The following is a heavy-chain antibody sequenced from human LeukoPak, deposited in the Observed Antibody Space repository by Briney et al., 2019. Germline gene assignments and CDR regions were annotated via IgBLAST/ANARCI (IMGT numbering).Heavy chain of an antibody. CDR1: GYSFTSYW. V-gene: IGHV5-51*01. J-gene: IGHJ3*02. CDR2: IYPGDSDT. CDR3: ARGGGDIVVVPAGNDAFDI. Sequence: GESLKISCKGSGYSFTSYWIGWVRQMPGKGLEWMGIIYPGDSDTRYSPSFQGQVTISADKSISTAYLQGSSLKASDTAMYYCARGGGDIVVVPAGNDAFDIWGQGTMVTVSS. D-gene: IGHD2-2*01.